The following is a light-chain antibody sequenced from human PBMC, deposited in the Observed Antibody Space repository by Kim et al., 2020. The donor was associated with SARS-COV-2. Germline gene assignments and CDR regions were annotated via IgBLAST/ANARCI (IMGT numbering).Light chain of an antibody. CDR3: QQYQSWPPVT. CDR1: QSVSSSD. V-gene: IGKV3-15*01. CDR2: ATS. Sequence: PGDRATLSCRASQSVSSSDLAWYQKKPGQPPRLLIYATSNRATGVPARFSGSGSGTEFTLTISNLQSEDFAVYFCQQYQSWPPVTFGGGTKVDIK. J-gene: IGKJ4*01.